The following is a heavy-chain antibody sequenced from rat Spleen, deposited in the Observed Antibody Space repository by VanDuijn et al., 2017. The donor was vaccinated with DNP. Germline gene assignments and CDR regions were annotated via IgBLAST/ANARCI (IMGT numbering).Heavy chain of an antibody. V-gene: IGHV5-7*01. J-gene: IGHJ3*01. CDR2: ISYNGGTP. CDR1: GFTFSDYY. CDR3: ARHRTIMPYYYVMDA. Sequence: EVLPVESDGGLVQPGRSLKLSCAVSGFTFSDYYMAWVRQAPAKGLEWVATISYNGGTPYYRDSVKGRFTISRDNAQSTLYLQMDSLRSEDTATYYCARHRTIMPYYYVMDAWGQGTLVTVSS. D-gene: IGHD1-12*01.